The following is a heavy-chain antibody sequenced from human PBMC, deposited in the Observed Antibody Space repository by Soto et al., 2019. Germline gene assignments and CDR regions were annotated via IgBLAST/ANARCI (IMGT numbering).Heavy chain of an antibody. CDR1: GGTFSSYP. CDR2: IIPIFGTA. D-gene: IGHD3-22*01. Sequence: ASVKVSCKASGGTFSSYPISWVRQAPGQGLEWMGGIIPIFGTANYAQKFQGRVTITADKSTSTAYMELSSLRSEDTAVYYCAKRVHYDSSGYSYYYYGMELWGQRTRVTVSS. J-gene: IGHJ6*01. CDR3: AKRVHYDSSGYSYYYYGMEL. V-gene: IGHV1-69*06.